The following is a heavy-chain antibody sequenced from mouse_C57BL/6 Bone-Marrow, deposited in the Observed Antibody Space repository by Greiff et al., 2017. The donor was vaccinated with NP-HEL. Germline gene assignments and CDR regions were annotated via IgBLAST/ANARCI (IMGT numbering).Heavy chain of an antibody. J-gene: IGHJ3*01. V-gene: IGHV5-6*01. CDR1: GFTFSSYG. D-gene: IGHD2-4*01. Sequence: EVKLVESGGDLVKPGGSLKLSCAASGFTFSSYGMSWVRQTPDKRLEWVATISSGGCYTYYPYSVTGRFTISRDNAKNTLYLQMSSLKSEDTAMYYCASPYDYDVAWFAYWGQGTLVTVSA. CDR2: ISSGGCYT. CDR3: ASPYDYDVAWFAY.